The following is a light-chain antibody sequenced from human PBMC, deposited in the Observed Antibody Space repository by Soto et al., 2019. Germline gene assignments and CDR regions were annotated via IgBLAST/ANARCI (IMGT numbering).Light chain of an antibody. V-gene: IGKV1-5*01. CDR1: QSVSSW. J-gene: IGKJ1*01. Sequence: IHMTQSPSTLSASVGDRVTITCRASQSVSSWLAWYQQKQGKAPNLLIYDASTLETGVPSRFSGSESGTEGTITISSLKQDDGATYYCQQSFNYFPTFGQGTKVDIK. CDR2: DAS. CDR3: QQSFNYFPT.